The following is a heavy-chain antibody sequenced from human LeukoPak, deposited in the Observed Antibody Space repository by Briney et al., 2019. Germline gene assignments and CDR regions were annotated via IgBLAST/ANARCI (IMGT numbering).Heavy chain of an antibody. CDR1: GYSFTSYW. CDR2: IYPGDSDT. CDR3: ARYGRNGNGYSHD. D-gene: IGHD3-22*01. Sequence: GESLKISCKGSGYSFTSYWIGWVRQTPGKGLEWMGVIYPGDSDTRYSPSFQGQVTISIDKSISTAHLQWSSLKASDTAMYYCARYGRNGNGYSHDWGQGTLVTVSS. J-gene: IGHJ4*02. V-gene: IGHV5-51*01.